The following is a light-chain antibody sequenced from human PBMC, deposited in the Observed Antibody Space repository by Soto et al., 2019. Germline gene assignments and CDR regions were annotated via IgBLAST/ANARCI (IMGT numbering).Light chain of an antibody. Sequence: EVVMTQSPATLSVSPLEIATLSFMASQSVRSNLAWYQQKPGQAPRLLIYGVSTRDTGVPARFSGSGSATEFTLTISSLQSEDFAVYWCQQYNSWPPTFGQGTKVDIK. V-gene: IGKV3-15*01. J-gene: IGKJ1*01. CDR2: GVS. CDR1: QSVRSN. CDR3: QQYNSWPPT.